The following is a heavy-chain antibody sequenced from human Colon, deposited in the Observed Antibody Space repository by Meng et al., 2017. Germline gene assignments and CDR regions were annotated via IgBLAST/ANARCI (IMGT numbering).Heavy chain of an antibody. Sequence: QVQLVPAWSELKKAGALVRISCKGSGYTFTTYGMNWVRQAPGQGLEWMGWINTNTGKPTYAQGLTGRFVFSLDTSVSTAYLQISSLKAEDTAVYYCTRDSEAADYWGQGTLVTVSS. J-gene: IGHJ4*02. V-gene: IGHV7-4-1*02. CDR2: INTNTGKP. CDR3: TRDSEAADY. D-gene: IGHD6-25*01. CDR1: GYTFTTYG.